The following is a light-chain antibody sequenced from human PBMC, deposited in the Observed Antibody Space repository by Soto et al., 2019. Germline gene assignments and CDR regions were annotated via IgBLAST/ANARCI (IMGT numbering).Light chain of an antibody. CDR3: KQSYSTPWA. V-gene: IGKV1-39*01. CDR1: QSISSY. CDR2: AAS. Sequence: DIQMTQSPSSLSASVGDRVTITCRASQSISSYLNWYQQKPGKAPKLLIYAASSLQSGVPSRFSGSGSGKDFTLTISSLQPEDFATYYCKQSYSTPWAIGHGIKV. J-gene: IGKJ1*01.